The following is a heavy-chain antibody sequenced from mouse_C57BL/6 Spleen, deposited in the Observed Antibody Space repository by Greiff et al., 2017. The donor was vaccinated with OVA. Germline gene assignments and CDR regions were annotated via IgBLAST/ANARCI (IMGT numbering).Heavy chain of an antibody. J-gene: IGHJ4*01. CDR2: IYPGDGDT. CDR1: GYAFSSYW. V-gene: IGHV1-80*01. CDR3: AREETGYYAMDY. Sequence: VKLQESGAELVKPGASVKISCKASGYAFSSYWMNWVKQRPGKGLEWIGQIYPGDGDTNYNGKFKGKATLTADKSSSTSYMQLSSLTSEDSAVYFCAREETGYYAMDYWGQGTSVTVSS.